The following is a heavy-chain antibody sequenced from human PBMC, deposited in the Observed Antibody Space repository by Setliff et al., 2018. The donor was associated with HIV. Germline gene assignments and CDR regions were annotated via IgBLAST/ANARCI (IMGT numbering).Heavy chain of an antibody. V-gene: IGHV4-61*01. D-gene: IGHD3-3*01. CDR2: MYYSGNT. Sequence: TLSLTCTVSGGFISSSSYYWSWIRQPPGKGLEWIVYMYYSGNTNYNPSLKSRVTIPVDTSKSQFSLKLNSVTAADTAVYYCARDQSDWFYWGQGTLVTVSS. J-gene: IGHJ4*02. CDR1: GGFISSSSYY. CDR3: ARDQSDWFY.